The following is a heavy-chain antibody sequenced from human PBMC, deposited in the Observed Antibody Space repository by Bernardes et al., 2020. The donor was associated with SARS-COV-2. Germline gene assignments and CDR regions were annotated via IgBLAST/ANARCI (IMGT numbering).Heavy chain of an antibody. D-gene: IGHD3-10*01. V-gene: IGHV4-39*01. CDR2: IYYSGST. CDR1: GGSISSSSYY. CDR3: ARHFGSGSASSPFDY. J-gene: IGHJ4*02. Sequence: SETLSLTCTVPGGSISSSSYYWGWIRQPPGKGLEWLGSIYYSGSTYYNPSLKSRVTISVDTSKNQSSLKLSSVTAADTAVYSCARHFGSGSASSPFDYWGQGTLVTVAS.